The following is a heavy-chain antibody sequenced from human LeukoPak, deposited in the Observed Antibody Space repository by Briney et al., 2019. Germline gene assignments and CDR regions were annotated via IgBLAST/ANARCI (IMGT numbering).Heavy chain of an antibody. CDR2: IYTNEIT. Sequence: PSETLSLTCIVSSDSMSTYYWSWIRQPAGKGLEWIGRIYTNEITDYNPSLKSRVTMSLDTSKNQFSLKLTSVTAADTAIYFCARDAAVGASHDGAFDIRGQGTLVTVSS. J-gene: IGHJ3*02. V-gene: IGHV4-4*07. CDR3: ARDAAVGASHDGAFDI. CDR1: SDSMSTYY. D-gene: IGHD1-26*01.